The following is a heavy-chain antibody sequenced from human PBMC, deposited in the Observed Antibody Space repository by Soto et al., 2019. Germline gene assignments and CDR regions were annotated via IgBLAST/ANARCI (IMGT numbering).Heavy chain of an antibody. J-gene: IGHJ4*02. Sequence: GGSLRLSCAASGFTFSSYWMSWVRQAPGKGLEWVANIKQDGSEKYYVDSVKGRFTISRDNAKNSLYLQMNSLRAEDTAVYYCARGGDRYYDSSTPWDYWGQGTLVTVSS. V-gene: IGHV3-7*01. CDR1: GFTFSSYW. D-gene: IGHD3-22*01. CDR2: IKQDGSEK. CDR3: ARGGDRYYDSSTPWDY.